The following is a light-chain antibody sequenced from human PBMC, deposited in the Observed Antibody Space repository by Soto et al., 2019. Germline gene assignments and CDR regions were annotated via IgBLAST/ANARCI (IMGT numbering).Light chain of an antibody. CDR1: QSISSW. V-gene: IGKV1-5*03. Sequence: DIQMTQSPSTLSAAVGDRVTITCRARQSISSWLAWYEQNPGKAPKVLIYKASSLESGVPSRFSGSGSGTEFALTISSVQPDDFATYYCQQYNSYWWTFGQGTKVEIK. CDR2: KAS. J-gene: IGKJ1*01. CDR3: QQYNSYWWT.